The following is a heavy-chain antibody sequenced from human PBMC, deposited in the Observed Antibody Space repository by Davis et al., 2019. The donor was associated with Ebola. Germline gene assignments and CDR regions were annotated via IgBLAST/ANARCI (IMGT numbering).Heavy chain of an antibody. Sequence: GESLKISCAASGFTFSSYGMHWVRQAPGKGLGWVAVISYDGSNKYYADSVKGRFTISRDNAKNSLYLQMNSLRNEDTAVYYCARSGYSASRLPFFAFDIWGQGTMVTVSS. CDR1: GFTFSSYG. V-gene: IGHV3-30*03. CDR2: ISYDGSNK. CDR3: ARSGYSASRLPFFAFDI. J-gene: IGHJ3*02. D-gene: IGHD5-18*01.